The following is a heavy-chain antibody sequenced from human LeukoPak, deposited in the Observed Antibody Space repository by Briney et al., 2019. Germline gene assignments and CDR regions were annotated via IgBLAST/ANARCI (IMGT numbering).Heavy chain of an antibody. D-gene: IGHD3-3*01. J-gene: IGHJ5*02. Sequence: GASVKVSCKASGYTFTSYGISWVRQAPGQRLEWMGWINAGNGNTKYSQEFQGRVTITRDTSASTAYMELSSLRSEDMAVYYCARGPPITIFGVVIHWFDPWGQGTLVTVSS. CDR1: GYTFTSYG. CDR2: INAGNGNT. V-gene: IGHV1-3*03. CDR3: ARGPPITIFGVVIHWFDP.